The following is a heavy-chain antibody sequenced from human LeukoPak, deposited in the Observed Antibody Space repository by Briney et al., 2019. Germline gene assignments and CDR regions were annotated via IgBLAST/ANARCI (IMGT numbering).Heavy chain of an antibody. CDR3: ARDSSGVWSRIAVARWNFLFGY. J-gene: IGHJ4*02. Sequence: SETLSLTCTVSGGSISSSSYYWGWIRQPPGKGLEWIGNIYYSRSTHYSPSLKSRVTISVDTSKNQFSLKLSSVTAADTAVYYCARDSSGVWSRIAVARWNFLFGYWGQGTLVTVSS. V-gene: IGHV4-39*02. D-gene: IGHD6-19*01. CDR2: IYYSRST. CDR1: GGSISSSSYY.